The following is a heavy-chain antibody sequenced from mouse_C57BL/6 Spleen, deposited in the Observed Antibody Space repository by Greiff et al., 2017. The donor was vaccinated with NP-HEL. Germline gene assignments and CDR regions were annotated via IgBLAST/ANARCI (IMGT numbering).Heavy chain of an antibody. CDR2: IDPSDSYT. CDR3: ARALYYGNYD. CDR1: GYTFTSYW. D-gene: IGHD2-1*01. V-gene: IGHV1-69*01. Sequence: VQLQQPGAELVMPGASVKLSCKASGYTFTSYWMHWVKQRPGQGLEWIGEIDPSDSYTNYNQKFKGKSTLTVDKSSSTAYMQLSSLTSEDSAVYYCARALYYGNYDWGQGTTLTVSS. J-gene: IGHJ2*01.